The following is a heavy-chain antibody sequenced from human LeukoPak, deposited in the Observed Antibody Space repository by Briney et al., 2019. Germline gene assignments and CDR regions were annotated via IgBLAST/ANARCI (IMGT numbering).Heavy chain of an antibody. V-gene: IGHV4-30-4*01. J-gene: IGHJ6*02. D-gene: IGHD6-13*01. CDR3: ARDPSIAAAPLGMDA. CDR1: GGSISSGDYY. Sequence: SQTLSLTCTVSGGSISSGDYYWSWIRQPPGKGLEWIGYIYYSGSTYYNPSLKSRVTISVDTSKNQFSLKLSSVTAADTAVYYCARDPSIAAAPLGMDAWGQGTTVTVSS. CDR2: IYYSGST.